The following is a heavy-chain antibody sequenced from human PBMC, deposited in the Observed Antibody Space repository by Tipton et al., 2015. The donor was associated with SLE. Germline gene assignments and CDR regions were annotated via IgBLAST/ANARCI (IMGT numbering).Heavy chain of an antibody. D-gene: IGHD3-3*01. V-gene: IGHV4-59*01. CDR1: GGSISSYY. J-gene: IGHJ3*02. CDR2: IYYGGST. Sequence: TLSLTCTVSGGSISSYYWSWIRQPPGEGLEWIANIYYGGSTNYNPSLKSRVTISVDTSKNQFSLKLSSVTAADTAVYYCARENWSDAFDIWGRGTMVSVSS. CDR3: ARENWSDAFDI.